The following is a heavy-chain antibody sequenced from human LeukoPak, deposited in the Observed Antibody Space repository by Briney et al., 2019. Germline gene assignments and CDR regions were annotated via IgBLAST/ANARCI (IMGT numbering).Heavy chain of an antibody. CDR2: IRGSGTST. Sequence: PGGSLRLSCAASGLTFNSYAMTWVRQAPGKGLEWVSAIRGSGTSTYYADSVKGRFTVSRDNSKNTLYLQMNSLRAEDTAVYYCAKYISSWYLYFDSWGQGTLVTVSS. CDR1: GLTFNSYA. J-gene: IGHJ4*02. V-gene: IGHV3-23*01. CDR3: AKYISSWYLYFDS. D-gene: IGHD6-13*01.